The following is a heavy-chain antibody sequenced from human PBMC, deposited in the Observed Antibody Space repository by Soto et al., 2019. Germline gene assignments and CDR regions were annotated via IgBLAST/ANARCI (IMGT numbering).Heavy chain of an antibody. V-gene: IGHV4-38-2*01. CDR3: ARGVRYRSGNFFDY. CDR1: GYSISSGYY. CDR2: IYHSGST. D-gene: IGHD3-10*01. Sequence: SETLSLTCAVSGYSISSGYYWGWIRQPPGKGLEWIGSIYHSGSTYYNPSLKSRVTISVDTSKNQFSLKLSSVTAADTAVYYCARGVRYRSGNFFDYWGQGTLVTVSS. J-gene: IGHJ4*02.